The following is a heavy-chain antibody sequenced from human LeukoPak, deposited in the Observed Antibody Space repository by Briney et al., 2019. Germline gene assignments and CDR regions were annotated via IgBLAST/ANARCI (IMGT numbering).Heavy chain of an antibody. V-gene: IGHV4-34*01. J-gene: IGHJ4*02. CDR3: ARGIVVVPAASPTHFDY. CDR2: INHSGST. Sequence: SSESLSLTCAVYGESFSGYYWSWVRQPPGKGLEWVGEINHSGSTNYNPPLKSRVTISVDTSKYQFSLKLSSVTAADTAVYYCARGIVVVPAASPTHFDYWGQGTLVTVSS. CDR1: GESFSGYY. D-gene: IGHD2-2*01.